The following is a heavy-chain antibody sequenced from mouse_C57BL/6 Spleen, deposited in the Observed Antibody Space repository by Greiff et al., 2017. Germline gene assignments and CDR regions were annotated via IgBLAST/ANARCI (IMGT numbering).Heavy chain of an antibody. D-gene: IGHD2-5*01. CDR2: ISSGGDYI. V-gene: IGHV5-9-1*02. J-gene: IGHJ4*01. CDR3: TRAYYSNSYPVMDY. CDR1: GFTFSSYA. Sequence: EVKVVESGEGLVKPGGSLKLSCAASGFTFSSYAMSWVRQTPEKRLEWVAYISSGGDYIYYADTVKGRFTISRDNARNTLYLQMSSLKSEDTAMYYCTRAYYSNSYPVMDYWGQGTSVTVSS.